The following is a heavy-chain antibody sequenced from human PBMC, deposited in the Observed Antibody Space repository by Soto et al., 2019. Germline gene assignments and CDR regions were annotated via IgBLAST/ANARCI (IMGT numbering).Heavy chain of an antibody. J-gene: IGHJ4*02. CDR3: ARRGHYYDSSGYYPKTFDY. D-gene: IGHD3-22*01. Sequence: GESLKISFKASGYSFTTYWIGWVRQMPGKGLEWMGIIFPGDSDTRYSPSFQDQVTISADTSINTAYLQWSSLKASDTAMYFCARRGHYYDSSGYYPKTFDYWGQGTPVTVSS. V-gene: IGHV5-51*01. CDR1: GYSFTTYW. CDR2: IFPGDSDT.